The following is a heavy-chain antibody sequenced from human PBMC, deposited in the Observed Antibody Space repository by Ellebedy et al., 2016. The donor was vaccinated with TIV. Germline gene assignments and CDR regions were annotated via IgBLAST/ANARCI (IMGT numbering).Heavy chain of an antibody. CDR2: ISSSGGST. Sequence: GESLKISCAASGFTFSSYAMSWVRQAPGKGLEWVSAISSSGGSTYYADSVKGRFTISRDNSKNTLYLQMNSLRAEDTAVYYCATLPSSPHSYYYYGMDVWGQGTTVTVSS. V-gene: IGHV3-23*01. D-gene: IGHD6-6*01. J-gene: IGHJ6*02. CDR1: GFTFSSYA. CDR3: ATLPSSPHSYYYYGMDV.